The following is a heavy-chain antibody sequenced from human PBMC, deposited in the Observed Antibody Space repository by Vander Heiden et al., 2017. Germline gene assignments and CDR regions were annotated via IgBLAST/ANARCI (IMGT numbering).Heavy chain of an antibody. D-gene: IGHD3-22*01. CDR3: ARERSYYDSSGYSPGVNYYGMDV. Sequence: LRPSCAASGFTFADYGMSWLPPAPGKGLELDSGINWHGGSAGYADSVKGRFTISRDNAKNSLYLQMNSLRAEDTAVYHCARERSYYDSSGYSPGVNYYGMDVWGQGTTVTVSS. CDR1: GFTFADYG. CDR2: INWHGGSA. V-gene: IGHV3-20*01. J-gene: IGHJ6*02.